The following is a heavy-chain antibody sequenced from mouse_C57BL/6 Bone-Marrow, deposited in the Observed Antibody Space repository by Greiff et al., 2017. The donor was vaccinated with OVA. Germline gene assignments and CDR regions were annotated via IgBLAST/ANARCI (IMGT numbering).Heavy chain of an antibody. CDR3: ARGGQGY. CDR2: IYPGSGST. Sequence: QVQLQQPGAELVKPGASVKMSCKASGYTFTSYWITWVKQRPGQGLEWIGDIYPGSGSTNYNEKFKSKATLTVDTSSSTAYMQLSSLAAEDSAVYYCARGGQGYWGKGTMVTVSA. V-gene: IGHV1-55*01. J-gene: IGHJ3*01. CDR1: GYTFTSYW. D-gene: IGHD3-3*01.